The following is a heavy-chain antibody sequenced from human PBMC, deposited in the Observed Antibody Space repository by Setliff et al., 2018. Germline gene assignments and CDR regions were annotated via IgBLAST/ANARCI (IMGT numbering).Heavy chain of an antibody. D-gene: IGHD5-18*01. CDR1: GFTFSSYW. V-gene: IGHV3-74*01. J-gene: IGHJ6*02. CDR2: INSDGSST. CDR3: ARGDRWGYSYGPYYYGMDV. Sequence: PGGSLRLSCAASGFTFSSYWMHWVRQAPGKGLVWVSRINSDGSSTSYADSVKGRFTISRDNAKNSLYLQMNSLRAEDTAVYYCARGDRWGYSYGPYYYGMDVWGQGTTVTVS.